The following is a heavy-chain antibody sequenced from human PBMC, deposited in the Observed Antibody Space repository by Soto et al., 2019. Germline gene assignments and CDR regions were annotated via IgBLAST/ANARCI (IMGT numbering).Heavy chain of an antibody. D-gene: IGHD3-10*01. CDR3: ARDHSVRGVIIYYYGMDV. CDR2: FDPEDGET. J-gene: IGHJ6*02. Sequence: GASVKVSCKVSGYTLTELSMHWVRQAPGKGLEWMGGFDPEDGETIYAQKFQGRVTMTADTSTSTAYMELSSLRSEDTAVYYCARDHSVRGVIIYYYGMDVWGQGTSVTVSS. V-gene: IGHV1-24*01. CDR1: GYTLTELS.